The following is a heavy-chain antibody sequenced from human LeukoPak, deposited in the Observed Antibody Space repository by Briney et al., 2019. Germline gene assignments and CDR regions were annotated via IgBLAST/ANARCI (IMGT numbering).Heavy chain of an antibody. D-gene: IGHD3-22*01. CDR3: ARHANTYYYDSSGYY. CDR1: GGSISSSSYY. J-gene: IGHJ4*02. CDR2: IYYSGST. V-gene: IGHV4-39*01. Sequence: SETLSLTCTVSGGSISSSSYYWGWIRQPPGKGLEWFGRIYYSGSTYYNPSLKSRVTISVDTSKNQFSLKLSSVTAADTAVYYCARHANTYYYDSSGYYWGQGTLVTVSS.